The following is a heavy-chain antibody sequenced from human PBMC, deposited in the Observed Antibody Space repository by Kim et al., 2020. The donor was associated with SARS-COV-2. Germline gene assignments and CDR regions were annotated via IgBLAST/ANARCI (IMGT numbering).Heavy chain of an antibody. CDR2: MDANTGHS. Sequence: ASVKVSCKASGYIFTNYDINWVRQAIGQGPEWIGYMDANTGHSVYAQKFQGRVTMTRTSSINTAYMELNSLNCVDTAVYYCTRGRESGWSHRFFSWGQGT. D-gene: IGHD6-19*01. CDR1: GYIFTNYD. V-gene: IGHV1-8*01. J-gene: IGHJ5*02. CDR3: TRGRESGWSHRFFS.